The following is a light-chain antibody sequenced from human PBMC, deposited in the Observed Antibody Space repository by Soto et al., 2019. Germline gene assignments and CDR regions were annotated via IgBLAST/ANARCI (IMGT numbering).Light chain of an antibody. V-gene: IGLV1-47*02. Sequence: QSVLTQPPSASGTPGQRVTISCSGSSSNIGSHYVYWYQQLPGTAPKLLIYNYIQRPSGVPDRFSGSKSGTSASLAISGLRSKDEADYYCAAWDDSLSGPVFGGGTKVTVL. CDR3: AAWDDSLSGPV. CDR1: SSNIGSHY. J-gene: IGLJ3*02. CDR2: NYI.